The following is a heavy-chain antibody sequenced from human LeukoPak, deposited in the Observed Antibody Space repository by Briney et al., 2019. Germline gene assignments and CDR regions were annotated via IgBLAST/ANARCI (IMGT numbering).Heavy chain of an antibody. D-gene: IGHD5-12*01. CDR1: GYTFTSYA. CDR3: AREYSGYDNDY. CDR2: INTNTGNP. J-gene: IGHJ4*02. V-gene: IGHV7-4-1*02. Sequence: EASVKVSCKASGYTFTSYAMNWVRQAPAQGLEWMGWINTNTGNPAYAQGFTGRFVFSLDTSVSTAYLQISSLKAEDTAVYYCAREYSGYDNDYWGQGTLVTVSS.